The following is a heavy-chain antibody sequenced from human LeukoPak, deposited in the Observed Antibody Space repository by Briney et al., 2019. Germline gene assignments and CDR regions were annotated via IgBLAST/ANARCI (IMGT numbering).Heavy chain of an antibody. CDR3: ARGDCSSTSCYVFDY. V-gene: IGHV4-31*03. CDR2: IYYSGST. D-gene: IGHD2-2*01. J-gene: IGHJ4*02. CDR1: GGSISSGGYY. Sequence: PSQTLSLTCTVSGGSISSGGYYWSRIRQHPGTGLEWIGYIYYSGSTYYNPSLKSRVTISVDTSKNQFSLKLSSVTAADTAVYYCARGDCSSTSCYVFDYWGQGTLVTVSS.